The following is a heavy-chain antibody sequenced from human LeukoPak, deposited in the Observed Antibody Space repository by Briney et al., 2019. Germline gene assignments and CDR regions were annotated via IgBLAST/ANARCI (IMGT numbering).Heavy chain of an antibody. CDR1: GLSISSNTYY. Sequence: PSETLSLTCTISGLSISSNTYYCRWTRQPPGKGLEWFGSIYYSRITYYSPSLKRRVTITVDTSKIQFSLKLSSVTAADTAVYYCARNIAARPTYFDYWGQGTLVTVSS. V-gene: IGHV4-39*01. J-gene: IGHJ4*02. D-gene: IGHD6-6*01. CDR3: ARNIAARPTYFDY. CDR2: IYYSRIT.